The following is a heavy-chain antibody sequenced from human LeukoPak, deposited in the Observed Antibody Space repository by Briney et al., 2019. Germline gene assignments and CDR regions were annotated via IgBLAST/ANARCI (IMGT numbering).Heavy chain of an antibody. CDR3: TIIPNVILFTHYFEY. Sequence: SVKVSCKASGYTFTSYGITWVRQAPGQGLEWMGSIIPFLGTTNYAQKFQGRVTITADEPTRTAYMELTYVRSDDTAVYYCTIIPNVILFTHYFEYWGQGTLVTVSS. D-gene: IGHD2-21*01. CDR2: IIPFLGTT. V-gene: IGHV1-69*11. J-gene: IGHJ4*02. CDR1: GYTFTSYG.